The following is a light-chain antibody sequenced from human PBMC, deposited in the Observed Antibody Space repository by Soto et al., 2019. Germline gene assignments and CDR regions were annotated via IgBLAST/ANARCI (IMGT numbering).Light chain of an antibody. Sequence: DIQMTQSPSTLSASVGDRVTITCRASQSISSWLAWYQQKPGKAPKLLIYKASILASGVPSRFSGSTSGTEFTLTLSSLQPDDFATYYCHQYNSYSPLMYTFGQGTKLEIK. J-gene: IGKJ2*01. CDR1: QSISSW. V-gene: IGKV1-5*03. CDR3: HQYNSYSPLMYT. CDR2: KAS.